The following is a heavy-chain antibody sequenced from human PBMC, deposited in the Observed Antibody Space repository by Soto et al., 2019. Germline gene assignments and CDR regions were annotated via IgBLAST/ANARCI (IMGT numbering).Heavy chain of an antibody. Sequence: SETLSLTCAVYGESFSGYYWSWIRQPPGKGLEWIGEINHSGSTNYNPSLKSRVTISVDRSKNQFSLKLSSVTAADTAVYYCARGGPDDYGDYFWFDPWGQGTLVTVSS. V-gene: IGHV4-34*01. CDR2: INHSGST. CDR1: GESFSGYY. CDR3: ARGGPDDYGDYFWFDP. J-gene: IGHJ5*02. D-gene: IGHD4-17*01.